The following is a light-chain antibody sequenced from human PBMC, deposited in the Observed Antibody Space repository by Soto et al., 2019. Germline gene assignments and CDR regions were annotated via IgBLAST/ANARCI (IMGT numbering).Light chain of an antibody. CDR3: SSYTSSSTVV. CDR2: DIS. J-gene: IGLJ2*01. Sequence: QSALTQPASVSGSPGQSITISCTGTSSDIGGYNYVSWYQQHPGKAPKLMIYDISYRASGVSNRFTASKSGNTASLTISGLQAEDEAHYYCSSYTSSSTVVFGGGTQLTVL. CDR1: SSDIGGYNY. V-gene: IGLV2-14*03.